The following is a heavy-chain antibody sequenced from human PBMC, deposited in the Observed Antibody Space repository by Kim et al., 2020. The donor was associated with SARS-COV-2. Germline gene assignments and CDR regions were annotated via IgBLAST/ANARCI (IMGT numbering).Heavy chain of an antibody. V-gene: IGHV4-30-4*01. Sequence: SETLSLTCTVSGGSISSGDYYWSWIRQRPGKGLEWIGYIYYSGSTYYNPSLKSRVTISVDTSKNQFSLKLSSVTAADTAVYYCARGVGTGRLSRPGFGELLAPPFDSWGQGTLVTVSS. J-gene: IGHJ4*02. CDR2: IYYSGST. CDR3: ARGVGTGRLSRPGFGELLAPPFDS. CDR1: GGSISSGDYY. D-gene: IGHD3-10*01.